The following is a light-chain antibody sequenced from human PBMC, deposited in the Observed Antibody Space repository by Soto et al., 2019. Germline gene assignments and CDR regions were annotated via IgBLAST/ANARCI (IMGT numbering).Light chain of an antibody. CDR1: QEISNY. CDR3: QQYDNIPRT. Sequence: DIQMTQSPSSLSASVGDRVTITCQASQEISNYLNWYQQKAGKDPKLLIYDASNLETGVPSRFSGSGSGTDFTFTISSLQPEDIATYYCQQYDNIPRTFGQGTKVEIK. J-gene: IGKJ1*01. V-gene: IGKV1-33*01. CDR2: DAS.